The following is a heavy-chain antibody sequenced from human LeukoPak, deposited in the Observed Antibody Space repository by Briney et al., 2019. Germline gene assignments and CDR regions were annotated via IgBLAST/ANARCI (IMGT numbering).Heavy chain of an antibody. V-gene: IGHV3-7*01. CDR1: GFTFSNYW. CDR3: ATSRDASMET. D-gene: IGHD5-18*01. CDR2: IKEDGSAE. J-gene: IGHJ4*02. Sequence: PGGSLRLSCAASGFTSGFTFSNYWMSWVRQAPGKGLEWVANIKEDGSAEFYVDSVKGRFTISRDNAKNSLYLQMNSLRAEDTAVYYCATSRDASMETGGQGTLVTVSS.